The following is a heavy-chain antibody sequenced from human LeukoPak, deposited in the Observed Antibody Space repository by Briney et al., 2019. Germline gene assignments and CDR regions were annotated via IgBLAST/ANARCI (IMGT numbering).Heavy chain of an antibody. D-gene: IGHD3-22*01. V-gene: IGHV1-2*06. J-gene: IGHJ3*02. CDR3: ARPITMYYDSSGYYSDAFDI. CDR1: GYTFTGYY. Sequence: ASVKVSCKASGYTFTGYYMHWVRQAPGQGLEWMGRINPNSGGTNYAQTFQGRVTMTRDTSISTAYMELSRLRSDGTAVYYCARPITMYYDSSGYYSDAFDIWGQGTMVTVSS. CDR2: INPNSGGT.